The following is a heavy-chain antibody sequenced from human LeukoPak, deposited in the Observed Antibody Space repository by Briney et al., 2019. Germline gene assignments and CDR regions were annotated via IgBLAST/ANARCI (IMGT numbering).Heavy chain of an antibody. CDR1: GFTFSSYE. J-gene: IGHJ4*02. Sequence: PGGSLRLSCAAPGFTFSSYEMNWVRQAPGKGLEWVSYISSSGSTIYYADSVKGRFNNSRDNAKHSLYLQMNSLRAEDTGVYYCARDVMGAAAAPFDYWGQGTLVTVSS. CDR2: ISSSGSTI. D-gene: IGHD6-13*01. CDR3: ARDVMGAAAAPFDY. V-gene: IGHV3-48*03.